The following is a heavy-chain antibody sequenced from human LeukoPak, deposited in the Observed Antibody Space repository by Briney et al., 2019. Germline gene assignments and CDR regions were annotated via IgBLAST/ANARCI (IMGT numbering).Heavy chain of an antibody. Sequence: SETLSLTCAVSGGSISSGGYSWSWIRQPPGKGLEWIGYIYHSGSTYYNPSLKSRVTISVDRSKNQFSLKLSSVTAADTALYYCARGYDSTGYVLTDIWGQGTTVTVSS. CDR3: ARGYDSTGYVLTDI. V-gene: IGHV4-30-2*01. CDR1: GGSISSGGYS. D-gene: IGHD3-22*01. J-gene: IGHJ3*02. CDR2: IYHSGST.